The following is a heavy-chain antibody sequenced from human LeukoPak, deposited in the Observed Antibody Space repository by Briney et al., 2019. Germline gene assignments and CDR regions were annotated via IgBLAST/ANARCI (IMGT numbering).Heavy chain of an antibody. D-gene: IGHD1-14*01. V-gene: IGHV3-11*03. CDR1: RFTFSDYY. CDR3: ARRLASFYGMDV. J-gene: IGHJ6*02. Sequence: GQSLSLSCAPYRFTFSDYYISWVRQPPGGVLEWISYISSSSSYTTYADSVKGRLTTSRDNAKNSLYLQLNSLRAEDRAVYYCARRLASFYGMDVWGQGTTVTVSS. CDR2: ISSSSSYT.